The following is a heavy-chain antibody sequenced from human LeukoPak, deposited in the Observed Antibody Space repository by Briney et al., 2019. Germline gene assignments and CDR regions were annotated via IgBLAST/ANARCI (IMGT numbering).Heavy chain of an antibody. J-gene: IGHJ3*02. V-gene: IGHV2-70*11. CDR3: ARMVDGWELRGEAFDI. D-gene: IGHD1-26*01. CDR2: IDWDDDK. Sequence: TLSLTCTVSGGSISSYYWSWIRQPPGKALEWLARIDWDDDKYYSTSLKTRLTISKDTSKNQVVLTMTNMDPVDTATYYCARMVDGWELRGEAFDIWGQGTMVTVSS. CDR1: GGSISSYY.